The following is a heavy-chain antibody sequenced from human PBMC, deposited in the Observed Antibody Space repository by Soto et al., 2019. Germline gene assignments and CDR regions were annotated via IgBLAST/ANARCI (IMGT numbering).Heavy chain of an antibody. J-gene: IGHJ6*02. Sequence: QVQLRESGPGLVKPSQTLSLTCTVSGGSISSGGYYWSWIRQHPGKGLEWIGYIYYSGSTYYNPSLKSRVTISVDTSKNQFSLKLSSVTAADTAVYYCARDRRGYSSSWHRNYYYYYGMDVWGQGTTVTVSS. CDR3: ARDRRGYSSSWHRNYYYYYGMDV. CDR1: GGSISSGGYY. V-gene: IGHV4-31*03. CDR2: IYYSGST. D-gene: IGHD6-13*01.